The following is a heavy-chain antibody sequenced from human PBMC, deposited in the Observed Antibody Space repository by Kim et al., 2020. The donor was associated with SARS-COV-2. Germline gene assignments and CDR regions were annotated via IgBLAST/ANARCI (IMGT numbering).Heavy chain of an antibody. CDR2: T. J-gene: IGHJ4*02. V-gene: IGHV3-64D*06. D-gene: IGHD3-3*01. Sequence: TSYADAVKGRFTVSKDKSKNTLYLHLSSLRSEDTALYYCVKDNAHWTFDSLGQGALVTVSS. CDR3: VKDNAHWTFDS.